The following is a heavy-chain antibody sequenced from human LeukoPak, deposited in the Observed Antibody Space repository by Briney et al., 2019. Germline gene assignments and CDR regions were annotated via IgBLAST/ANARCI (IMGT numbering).Heavy chain of an antibody. Sequence: GGSLRLSCEASGFTFGNYAMNWVRQAPGKGLEWVSTISGTGSSTYYADSTKGRFTISRDNSKDTLFLQLNSLTAADTAMYFCAKASVAIPQYCNSWGQGTLVTVSS. J-gene: IGHJ5*02. CDR1: GFTFGNYA. CDR2: ISGTGSST. V-gene: IGHV3-23*01. D-gene: IGHD2-2*02. CDR3: AKASVAIPQYCNS.